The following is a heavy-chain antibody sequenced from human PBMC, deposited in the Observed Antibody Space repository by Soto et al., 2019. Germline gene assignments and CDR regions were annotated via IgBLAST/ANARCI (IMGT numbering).Heavy chain of an antibody. J-gene: IGHJ4*02. CDR2: IYYSGST. CDR3: ARPGNYGSGSYLYYLDY. Sequence: QLQLQESGPGLVKPSETLSLTCTVSGGSISSSSYYWGWIRQPPGKGLEWIGSIYYSGSTYYNPSLKXRVTVSXXTSKIQFSLKLSSVTAADTAVYYCARPGNYGSGSYLYYLDYWGQGTLVTVSS. CDR1: GGSISSSSYY. V-gene: IGHV4-39*01. D-gene: IGHD3-10*01.